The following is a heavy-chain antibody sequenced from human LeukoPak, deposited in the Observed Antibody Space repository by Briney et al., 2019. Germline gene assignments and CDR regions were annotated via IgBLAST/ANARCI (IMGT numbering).Heavy chain of an antibody. CDR2: IWFVGTKI. CDR3: AKQSGAMANFDH. J-gene: IGHJ4*02. Sequence: GGSLRLSCAASRFDFNAHGMHWGRQAPGKGLEWLATIWFVGTKIYYADSVKGRFTISRDNSKNTLYLLMDTLRAEDTAVYYCAKQSGAMANFDHWGQGTLVTVSS. V-gene: IGHV3-33*06. D-gene: IGHD5-24*01. CDR1: RFDFNAHG.